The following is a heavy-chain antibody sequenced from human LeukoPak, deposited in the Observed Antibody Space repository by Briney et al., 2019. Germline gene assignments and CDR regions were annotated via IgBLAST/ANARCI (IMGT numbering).Heavy chain of an antibody. CDR2: ISNDGGGT. J-gene: IGHJ4*02. D-gene: IGHD1-26*01. CDR3: AKGDSEGYGLYDS. CDR1: GFIFNNYG. V-gene: IGHV3-23*01. Sequence: GGSLRLSCAASGFIFNNYGLVWVRQAPGKGLEWVSAISNDGGGTTYADFVKGRFSVSRDNSKNTLFLQMNSLRAEGTALYYCAKGDSEGYGLYDSWGQGTLVTVSS.